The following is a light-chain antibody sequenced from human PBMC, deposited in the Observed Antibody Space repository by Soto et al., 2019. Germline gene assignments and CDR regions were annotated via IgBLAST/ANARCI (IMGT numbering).Light chain of an antibody. CDR1: QNVGSNY. CDR3: QQYGTSPFT. Sequence: EIVLTQSPGTLSLSPGERATLSCRASQNVGSNYLAWYQQKPGQAPRLLIYVASSRATGIPDRFSGSGSGTDFTLTISRLEPEDFAVYYCQQYGTSPFTFGRGTKLE. V-gene: IGKV3-20*01. J-gene: IGKJ2*01. CDR2: VAS.